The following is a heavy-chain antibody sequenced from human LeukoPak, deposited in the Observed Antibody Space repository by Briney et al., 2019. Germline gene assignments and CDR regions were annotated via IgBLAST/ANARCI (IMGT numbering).Heavy chain of an antibody. CDR2: IGSSSTSI. J-gene: IGHJ4*02. D-gene: IGHD3-22*01. V-gene: IGHV3-48*01. CDR1: GFHFSTYR. CDR3: ARDGRDSSGYYNY. Sequence: GGSLTLSCAASGFHFSTYRMNGLPDARGKGLEWISYIGSSSTSIYFADYVKGRFTISRDNAKNSLYLKMNSLRAEDTAVYYCARDGRDSSGYYNYWGQGTLVTVSS.